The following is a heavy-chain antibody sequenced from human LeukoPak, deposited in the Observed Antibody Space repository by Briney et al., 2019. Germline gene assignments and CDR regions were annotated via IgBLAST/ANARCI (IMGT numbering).Heavy chain of an antibody. V-gene: IGHV3-23*01. Sequence: PGGSLRLSCAASGFTFSSYVMSWVRQAPGKGLEWVSNIGGSVGSMFYAASVKGRFAISRDNSKNTLFLQMNNLRVEDTAVYYCARDEADSSGYYPLWGQGTLVTVSS. CDR1: GFTFSSYV. CDR3: ARDEADSSGYYPL. J-gene: IGHJ4*02. D-gene: IGHD3-22*01. CDR2: IGGSVGSM.